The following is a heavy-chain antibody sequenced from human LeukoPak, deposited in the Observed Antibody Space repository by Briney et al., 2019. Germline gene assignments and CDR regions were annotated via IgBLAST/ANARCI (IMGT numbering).Heavy chain of an antibody. CDR2: ITGGSGAK. Sequence: GGSLRLSCTASGFTFSNFAMSWVRQAPGKGLEWVSTITGGSGAKYYADSGKGRFTISRDNSKDMLYLQMHSLGAEDTAVYFCAKDTPLTPYTCGWSSNSFVYWGQGTLVAVSS. CDR3: AKDTPLTPYTCGWSSNSFVY. D-gene: IGHD6-19*01. J-gene: IGHJ4*02. V-gene: IGHV3-23*01. CDR1: GFTFSNFA.